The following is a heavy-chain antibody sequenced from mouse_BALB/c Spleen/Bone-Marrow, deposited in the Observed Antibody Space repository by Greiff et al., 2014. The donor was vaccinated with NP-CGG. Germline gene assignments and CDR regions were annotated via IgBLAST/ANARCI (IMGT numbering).Heavy chain of an antibody. V-gene: IGHV3-2*02. Sequence: EVQLVESGPGLVKPSQSLSLTCTVTGYSITSDYAWNWIRQFPGNKLEWMGYISYSGSTSYNPSLKSRVSITRDTSKNQFFLQLNSVTTEDTATYYCARGGYDDAMDYWGQGTSVTVSS. D-gene: IGHD2-14*01. CDR1: GYSITSDYA. CDR3: ARGGYDDAMDY. CDR2: ISYSGST. J-gene: IGHJ4*01.